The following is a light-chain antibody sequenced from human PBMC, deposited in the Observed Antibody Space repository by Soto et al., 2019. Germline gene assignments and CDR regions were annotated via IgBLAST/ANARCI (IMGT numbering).Light chain of an antibody. CDR2: AAS. V-gene: IGKV1-39*01. CDR3: QQSYRTPPIT. J-gene: IGKJ5*01. Sequence: DIRMTQSPSSLSASVGDRVTITCRASQSISSYLNWYQQKPGKAPKLLIYAASSLQSGVPSRFSGSGSGTDFTLTISSLQPEDFATYYCQQSYRTPPITFGQGTRLEIK. CDR1: QSISSY.